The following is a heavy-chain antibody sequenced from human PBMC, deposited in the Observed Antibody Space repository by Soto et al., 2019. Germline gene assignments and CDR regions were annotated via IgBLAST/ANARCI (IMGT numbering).Heavy chain of an antibody. CDR1: GFTFSSYA. Sequence: QVQLVESGGGVVQPGRSLRLSCAASGFTFSSYAMHWVRQAPGKGLEWVAVISYDGSNKYYADSVKGRFTISRDNSKXXXXXXXXXXXXXXXXXXXXXXXXXXXXXXCYHPGGQGTLVTVSS. CDR3: XXXXXXXXXXCYHP. J-gene: IGHJ4*02. V-gene: IGHV3-30-3*01. D-gene: IGHD2-15*01. CDR2: ISYDGSNK.